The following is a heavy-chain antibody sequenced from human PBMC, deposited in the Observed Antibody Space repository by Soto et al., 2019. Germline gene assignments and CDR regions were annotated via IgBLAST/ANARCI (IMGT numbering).Heavy chain of an antibody. D-gene: IGHD6-19*01. J-gene: IGHJ4*02. Sequence: PGGSLRLSCAASGFNFREFYMAWVRQSPGKGLEWISYVSNTLTYTNYADSVRGRFTLSRDNAKNSLSLQLNSLRAEDSAVYYCARQHGGLRSGWYIDHWGQGTPVTVSS. V-gene: IGHV3-11*03. CDR3: ARQHGGLRSGWYIDH. CDR2: VSNTLTYT. CDR1: GFNFREFY.